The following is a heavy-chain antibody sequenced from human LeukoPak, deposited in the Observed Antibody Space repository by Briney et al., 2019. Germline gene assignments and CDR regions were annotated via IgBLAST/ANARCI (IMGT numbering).Heavy chain of an antibody. D-gene: IGHD3-10*01. CDR2: INHSGST. V-gene: IGHV4-34*01. CDR3: ARGLYGSGSYYRIPVFDY. Sequence: PSETLSLTCAVYGGSFSGYYWSWIRQPPGKGLEWIGEINHSGSTNYNPSLKSRVTISVDTSKNQFSLKLSSVTAADTAVYYCARGLYGSGSYYRIPVFDYWGQGTLVTVSS. CDR1: GGSFSGYY. J-gene: IGHJ4*02.